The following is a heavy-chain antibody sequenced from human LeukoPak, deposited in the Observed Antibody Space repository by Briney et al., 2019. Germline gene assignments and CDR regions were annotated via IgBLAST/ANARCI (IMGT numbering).Heavy chain of an antibody. J-gene: IGHJ4*02. D-gene: IGHD5-24*01. CDR1: GGTFSSYA. V-gene: IGHV1-69*04. CDR3: ARVPRWLQSPFDY. Sequence: ASVKVSCKASGGTFSSYAISWVRQAPGQGLEWMGRIIPILGIANYAQKFQGRVTITADKSTSTAYMELSSLRSEDTAVCYCARVPRWLQSPFDYWGQGTLATVSS. CDR2: IIPILGIA.